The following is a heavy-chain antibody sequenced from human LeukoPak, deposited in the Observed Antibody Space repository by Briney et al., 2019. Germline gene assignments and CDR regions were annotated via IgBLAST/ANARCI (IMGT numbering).Heavy chain of an antibody. D-gene: IGHD2-2*01. CDR1: GFTFSSYA. J-gene: IGHJ6*03. CDR2: ISGSGGST. V-gene: IGHV3-23*01. CDR3: AKGQIYCSSSSCHRAKYYYFMHV. Sequence: GGSLRLSCEASGFTFSSYAMSWVRQAPGKGLDWVSAISGSGGSTYYADSVKGRFTISRDNSKNTLYLQMNSLRAEDTAVYYCAKGQIYCSSSSCHRAKYYYFMHVWGKGTTVTVSS.